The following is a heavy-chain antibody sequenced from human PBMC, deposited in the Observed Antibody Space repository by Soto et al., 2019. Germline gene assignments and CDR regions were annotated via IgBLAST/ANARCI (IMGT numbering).Heavy chain of an antibody. D-gene: IGHD3-3*01. CDR1: GYTLTELS. J-gene: IGHJ4*02. Sequence: ASVXVSCKVSGYTLTELSMHWVRQAPGKGLEWMGGFDPEDGETIYAQKFQGRVTMTEDTSTDTAYMELSSLRSEDTAVYYCATRARSGYYQFDYWGQGTLVTVSS. V-gene: IGHV1-24*01. CDR3: ATRARSGYYQFDY. CDR2: FDPEDGET.